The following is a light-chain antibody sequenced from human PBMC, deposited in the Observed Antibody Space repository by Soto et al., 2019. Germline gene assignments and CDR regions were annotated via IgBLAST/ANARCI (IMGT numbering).Light chain of an antibody. J-gene: IGKJ2*01. CDR1: QTVLYSSNNKNY. CDR2: WAS. CDR3: QQYYNTPLT. V-gene: IGKV4-1*01. Sequence: DIVMTQSPDSLAVSLGERATVNCKSSQTVLYSSNNKNYLAWYQQKPGQPPKLLIYWASTRESGVPDRFSGSGSETDFTLTISSLQAEDVAVYYCQQYYNTPLTSGQGTKLEIK.